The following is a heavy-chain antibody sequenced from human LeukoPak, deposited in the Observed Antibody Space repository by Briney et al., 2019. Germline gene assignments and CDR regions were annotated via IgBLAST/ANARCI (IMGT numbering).Heavy chain of an antibody. CDR1: GGSISDYY. V-gene: IGHV4-59*01. CDR3: ARFYSGSPPDI. J-gene: IGHJ3*02. Sequence: SQTLSLTCTVSGGSISDYYWIWIRQPPGKGLEWIGYMYYSGSTNYNPSLKSRVTISVDTSKNQFSLKLSFVTAADSAVYYCARFYSGSPPDIWGQGTMVTVSS. D-gene: IGHD1-26*01. CDR2: MYYSGST.